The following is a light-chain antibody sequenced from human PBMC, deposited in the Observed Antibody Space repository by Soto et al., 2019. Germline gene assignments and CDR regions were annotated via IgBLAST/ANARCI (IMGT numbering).Light chain of an antibody. CDR3: QQDNSYPFT. CDR2: DAS. Sequence: DIQMTQSPSTLSASVGDRVTITCRASQSISSWLAWYQQKPGKAPKLLIYDASSLESGVPSRFSGSGSGTEFTLTISSLQPDDFATYYCQQDNSYPFTFGPGTKVDIK. J-gene: IGKJ3*01. V-gene: IGKV1-5*01. CDR1: QSISSW.